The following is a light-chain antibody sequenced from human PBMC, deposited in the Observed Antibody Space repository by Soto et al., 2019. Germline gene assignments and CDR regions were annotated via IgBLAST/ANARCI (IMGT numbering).Light chain of an antibody. Sequence: EIVLTQSPATLSLSPGERATLSCRASQGISFYLAWYQQKPGLAPRLLLYDASNRATGIPARFSGSGSGTDFTITISSLEPEDFAVYYCQQRTNWPITFGQGTRLEIK. J-gene: IGKJ5*01. V-gene: IGKV3-11*01. CDR1: QGISFY. CDR3: QQRTNWPIT. CDR2: DAS.